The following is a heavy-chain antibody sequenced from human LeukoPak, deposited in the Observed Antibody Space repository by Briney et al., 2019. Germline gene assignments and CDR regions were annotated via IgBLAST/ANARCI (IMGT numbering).Heavy chain of an antibody. Sequence: PGGSLRLSCAASGFTFSSYSMNWVRQAPGKGLEWVSYISSSSTIYYADSVKGRFTISRDNAKNSLYLQMNSLRDEDTAVYYCARVAADFWSGYYGMDVWGQGTTVTVSS. CDR1: GFTFSSYS. V-gene: IGHV3-48*02. CDR3: ARVAADFWSGYYGMDV. D-gene: IGHD3-3*01. CDR2: ISSSSTI. J-gene: IGHJ6*02.